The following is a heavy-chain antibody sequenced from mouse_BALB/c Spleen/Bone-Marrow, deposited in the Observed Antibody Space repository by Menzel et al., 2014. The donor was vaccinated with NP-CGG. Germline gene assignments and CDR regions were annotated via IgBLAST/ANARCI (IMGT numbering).Heavy chain of an antibody. CDR3: TRRGRGYAMGY. Sequence: EVKLVESGGGLVQPGGSMKLSCVASGFTFSNYWMNWVRQSPEKGLEWVAEIRLKSNNYATHYAESVKGRFTISRDDSKSSVYPQMNNLRAEDTGIYYCTRRGRGYAMGYWGQGTSVTVSS. J-gene: IGHJ4*01. CDR1: GFTFSNYW. V-gene: IGHV6-6*02. CDR2: IRLKSNNYAT.